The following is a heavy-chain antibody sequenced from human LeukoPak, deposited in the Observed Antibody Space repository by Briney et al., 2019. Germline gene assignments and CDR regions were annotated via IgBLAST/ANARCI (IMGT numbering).Heavy chain of an antibody. D-gene: IGHD4-17*01. V-gene: IGHV4-39*01. CDR2: IYYSWST. CDR1: GGSISSSSYY. Sequence: PSETLSLTCTVSGGSISSSSYYWVWLRQPPGMGLEWIGSIYYSWSTYYNPSLKSRVTISVDTSKNQFSLKLSSVTAADTAVYYCATSTVLSGFDYWGQGTLVTVSS. J-gene: IGHJ4*02. CDR3: ATSTVLSGFDY.